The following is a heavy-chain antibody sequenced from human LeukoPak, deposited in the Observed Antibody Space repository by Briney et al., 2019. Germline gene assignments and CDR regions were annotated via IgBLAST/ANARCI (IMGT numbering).Heavy chain of an antibody. Sequence: GGSLRLSCAASGFTFSSYSMNWVRQAPGKGLEWVSYISSSSSTIYYADSVKGRFTISRDNAKNSLYLQMNSLRAEDTAVYYWARGQVAGTAYWGQGTLVTVSS. CDR1: GFTFSSYS. V-gene: IGHV3-48*01. J-gene: IGHJ4*02. CDR2: ISSSSSTI. CDR3: ARGQVAGTAY. D-gene: IGHD6-19*01.